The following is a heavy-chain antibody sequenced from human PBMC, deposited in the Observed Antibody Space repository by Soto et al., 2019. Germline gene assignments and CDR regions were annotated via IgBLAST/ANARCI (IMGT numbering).Heavy chain of an antibody. CDR3: ARASPAAMPFDY. CDR2: ISAYNGNT. Sequence: ASVKVSCKASGYTFTSYGISWVRQAPGQWLEWMGWISAYNGNTNYAQKLQGRVTMTTDTSTSTAYMELRSLRSDDTAVYYCARASPAAMPFDYWGQGTLVTVSS. J-gene: IGHJ4*02. CDR1: GYTFTSYG. D-gene: IGHD2-2*01. V-gene: IGHV1-18*01.